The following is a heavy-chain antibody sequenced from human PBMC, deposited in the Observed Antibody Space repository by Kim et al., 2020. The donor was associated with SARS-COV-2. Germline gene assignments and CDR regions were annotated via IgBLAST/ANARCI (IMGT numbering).Heavy chain of an antibody. J-gene: IGHJ4*02. V-gene: IGHV3-7*01. Sequence: YYVDSVKGRFTISRDNAKNSLYLQMNSLRAEDTAVYYCARSFDDEGVFDYWGQGTLVTVSS. D-gene: IGHD3-9*01. CDR3: ARSFDDEGVFDY.